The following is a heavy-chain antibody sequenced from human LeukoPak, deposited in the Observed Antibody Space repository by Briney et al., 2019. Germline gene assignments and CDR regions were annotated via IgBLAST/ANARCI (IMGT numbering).Heavy chain of an antibody. J-gene: IGHJ4*02. CDR2: ISYSGGST. CDR3: AKYNDVCSANGRSAAYRSCFGH. V-gene: IGHV3-23*01. Sequence: PGGSLRLSCAASGFTFSNYAMSWVRQAPGKGLEWVSAISYSGGSTYYADSVKGRFTISRDNSMNTLYLQVNSLRAEDTGVYYCAKYNDVCSANGRSAAYRSCFGHWGQGALVTVSS. CDR1: GFTFSNYA. D-gene: IGHD2-15*01.